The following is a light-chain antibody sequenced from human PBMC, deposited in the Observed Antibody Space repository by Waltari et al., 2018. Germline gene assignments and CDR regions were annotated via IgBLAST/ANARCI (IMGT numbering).Light chain of an antibody. CDR3: SSYASSNFLV. Sequence: QSALSQPASVSGSPGQSITLSCHCARRDVGGSNYVSWYQQNPGKAPKLLIFEAIKRPSGVSIRCSGSTSGNTASLTISGLQAEDEADYYCSSYASSNFLVFGGGTKVTVL. J-gene: IGLJ3*02. V-gene: IGLV2-14*01. CDR2: EAI. CDR1: RRDVGGSNY.